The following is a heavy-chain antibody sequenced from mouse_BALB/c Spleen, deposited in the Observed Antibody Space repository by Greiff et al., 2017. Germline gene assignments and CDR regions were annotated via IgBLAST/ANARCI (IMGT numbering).Heavy chain of an antibody. Sequence: DVMLVESGGGLVKPGGSLKLSCAASGFTFSSYAMSWVRQTPEKRLEWVASISSGGSTYYPDSVKGRFTISRDNARNILYLQMSSLRSEDTAMYYCARADHYYGYWAYWGQGTLVTVSA. V-gene: IGHV5-6-5*01. CDR1: GFTFSSYA. CDR2: ISSGGST. J-gene: IGHJ3*01. D-gene: IGHD1-2*01. CDR3: ARADHYYGYWAY.